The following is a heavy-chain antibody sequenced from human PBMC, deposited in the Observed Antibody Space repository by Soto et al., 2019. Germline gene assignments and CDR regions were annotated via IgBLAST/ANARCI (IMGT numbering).Heavy chain of an antibody. J-gene: IGHJ4*02. Sequence: QVQLVQSAAEMKKPGSSVKVSCKASGGTFNSYTFSWVRQAPGQGLEWMGRIIPILDITTYSHSFQGSVTITADKFTNTVYMELSSLTSEDTALYFCAARSCSTSTCSHPGPYWCQGTLVAVSS. D-gene: IGHD2-2*01. CDR3: AARSCSTSTCSHPGPY. CDR2: IIPILDIT. V-gene: IGHV1-69*02. CDR1: GGTFNSYT.